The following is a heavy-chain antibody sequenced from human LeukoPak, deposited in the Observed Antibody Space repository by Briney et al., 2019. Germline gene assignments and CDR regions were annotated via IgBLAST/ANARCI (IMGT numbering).Heavy chain of an antibody. D-gene: IGHD3-10*01. CDR1: GGSISSGDYY. CDR2: IYYSGST. J-gene: IGHJ2*01. Sequence: SETLSLTCTVSGGSISSGDYYWSWIRQPPGKGLEWIGYIYYSGSTYYNPSLKSRVTISVDTSKNQFSLKLSSVTAADTAVYYCVGSSDVNWYFDLWGRGTLVTVSS. V-gene: IGHV4-30-4*01. CDR3: VGSSDVNWYFDL.